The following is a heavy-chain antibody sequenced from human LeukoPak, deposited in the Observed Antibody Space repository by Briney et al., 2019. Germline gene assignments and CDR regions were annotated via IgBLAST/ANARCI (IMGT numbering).Heavy chain of an antibody. CDR1: GGYIRGYH. J-gene: IGHJ4*02. CDR2: IYYDGST. CDR3: ARCTAMVPFDY. D-gene: IGHD5-18*01. Sequence: SETLSLTCSVSGGYIRGYHWSWIRQPPGKGLEWIGYIYYDGSTNYNPSLKSRVTISVDTSKNQFSLKVRSVTAADTAVYYCARCTAMVPFDYWGQGTLVTVSS. V-gene: IGHV4-59*01.